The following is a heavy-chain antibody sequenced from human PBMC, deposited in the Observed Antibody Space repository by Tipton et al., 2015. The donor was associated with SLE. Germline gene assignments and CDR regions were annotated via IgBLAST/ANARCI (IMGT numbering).Heavy chain of an antibody. Sequence: TLSLTCAVYGGSFSGYYWSWIRQPPGKGLEWIGEINHSGSTNYNPSLKSRVTISVDTSKNQFSLKLSSVTAADTAVYYCAEGDSSSDYYYMDVWGKGTTVTVSS. CDR1: GGSFSGYY. CDR2: INHSGST. D-gene: IGHD6-6*01. V-gene: IGHV4-34*01. J-gene: IGHJ6*03. CDR3: AEGDSSSDYYYMDV.